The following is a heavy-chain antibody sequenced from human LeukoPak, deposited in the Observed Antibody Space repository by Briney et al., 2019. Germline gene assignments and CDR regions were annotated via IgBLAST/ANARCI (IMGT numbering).Heavy chain of an antibody. Sequence: HPGGSLRLSCAASGFTFSSYGMHWVRQVPGKGLEWVAFIRYDGSNKYYADSVKGRFTISRDNSKNTLYLQMNSLRAEDTAVYYCASSKREYSSSWLPGYWGQGTLVTVSS. V-gene: IGHV3-30*02. D-gene: IGHD6-13*01. CDR3: ASSKREYSSSWLPGY. J-gene: IGHJ4*02. CDR1: GFTFSSYG. CDR2: IRYDGSNK.